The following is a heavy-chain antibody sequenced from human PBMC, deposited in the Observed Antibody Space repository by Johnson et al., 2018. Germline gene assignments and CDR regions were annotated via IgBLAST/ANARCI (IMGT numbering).Heavy chain of an antibody. V-gene: IGHV4-4*07. CDR2: IYSSGST. D-gene: IGHD1-26*01. CDR3: ARDPPNGATYFDY. CDR1: GGSINNYY. Sequence: QVQLQESGPGLVKPSETLSLTCTVSGGSINNYYWSWIRQPAGKGLEWIGRIYSSGSTHYTPPLNSRVTVSVDTSQNQFSLKLRSLTAADTAVYYCARDPPNGATYFDYWGQGTLVTVSS. J-gene: IGHJ4*02.